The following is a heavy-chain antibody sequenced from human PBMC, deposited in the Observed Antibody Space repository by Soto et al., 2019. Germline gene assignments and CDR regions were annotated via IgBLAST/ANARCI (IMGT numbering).Heavy chain of an antibody. V-gene: IGHV4-4*08. CDR3: AREGAGYRFDH. D-gene: IGHD3-16*02. J-gene: IGHJ4*02. CDR1: VSFGTYY. Sequence: QVQLQESGPGLVQPSETLSLTCVGVSFGTYYWSWIRQPQGKGLEWLGYIFSSEHFKYNPSLKSRLTISVDPSKYQVSLRLTSVTAADTAVYYCAREGAGYRFDHWGLGTLVTVSS. CDR2: IFSSEHF.